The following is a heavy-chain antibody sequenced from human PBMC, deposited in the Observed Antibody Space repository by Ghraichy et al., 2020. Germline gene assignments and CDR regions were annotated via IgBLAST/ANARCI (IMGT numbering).Heavy chain of an antibody. J-gene: IGHJ4*02. D-gene: IGHD6-13*01. CDR1: GGTFSSYA. V-gene: IGHV1-69*13. CDR2: IIPIFGTA. CDR3: AKAGIAAAGIDY. Sequence: SVKVSCKASGGTFSSYAISWVRQAPGQGLEWMGGIIPIFGTANYAQKFQGRVTITADESTSTAYMELSSLRSEDTAVYYCAKAGIAAAGIDYWGQGTLVTVSS.